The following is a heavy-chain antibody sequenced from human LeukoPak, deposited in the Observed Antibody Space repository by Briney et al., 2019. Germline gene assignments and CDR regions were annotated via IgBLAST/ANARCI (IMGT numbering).Heavy chain of an antibody. CDR2: INPNSGRT. CDR3: ARVDSGSYSGSLDY. Sequence: GASVKVSCKASGYTLTGYYMHWVRQAPAQGREWMGCINPNSGRTNYAQVFQGRVTMTRDTHLSTAYMELSRLRSDDTAVYYCARVDSGSYSGSLDYWGQGTLVTVSS. V-gene: IGHV1-2*02. CDR1: GYTLTGYY. J-gene: IGHJ4*02. D-gene: IGHD1-26*01.